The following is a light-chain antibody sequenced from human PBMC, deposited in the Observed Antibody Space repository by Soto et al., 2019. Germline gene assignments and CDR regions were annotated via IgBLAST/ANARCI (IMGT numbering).Light chain of an antibody. Sequence: AIQMTQSPSSLSASVGDRVTITCRASQGIRTELAWYQQKAGKAPQLLIYAASSLQSGVPSRFSGSGSGTEFTLTISSLQPEDVATYYCLQDYNYPRTFGQGTKLEIK. J-gene: IGKJ2*01. CDR3: LQDYNYPRT. CDR2: AAS. CDR1: QGIRTE. V-gene: IGKV1-6*01.